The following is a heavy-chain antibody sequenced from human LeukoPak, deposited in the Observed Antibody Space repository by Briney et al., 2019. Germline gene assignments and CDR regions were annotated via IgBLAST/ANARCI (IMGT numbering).Heavy chain of an antibody. J-gene: IGHJ6*02. CDR1: GSTFDDYG. CDR2: INWNGGST. D-gene: IGHD2-2*01. V-gene: IGHV3-20*04. CDR3: AKDPRYCSSTSCYYYYGMDV. Sequence: GGSLRLSCAASGSTFDDYGMSWVRQAPGKGLEWVSGINWNGGSTGYADSVMGRFTISRDNSKNSLYLQMNSLRTEDTALYYCAKDPRYCSSTSCYYYYGMDVWGQGTTVTVSS.